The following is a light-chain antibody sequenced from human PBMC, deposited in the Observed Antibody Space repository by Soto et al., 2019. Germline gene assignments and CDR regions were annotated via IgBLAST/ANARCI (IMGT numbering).Light chain of an antibody. V-gene: IGKV3-20*01. CDR3: QQDNSCPRT. Sequence: EIVLTQSPGTLSLSPGERATLSCRTSQSVSNNYLAWYQQKPGQAPRLLIYGASNRATGIPGRFSGSGSGTDFTLTISSLQPEDFAIYYCQQDNSCPRTFGGGTKVDIK. J-gene: IGKJ4*02. CDR1: QSVSNNY. CDR2: GAS.